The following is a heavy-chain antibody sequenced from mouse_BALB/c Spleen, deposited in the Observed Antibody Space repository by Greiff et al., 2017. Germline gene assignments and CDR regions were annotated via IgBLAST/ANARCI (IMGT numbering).Heavy chain of an antibody. Sequence: EVQLVESGGGLVKPGGSLKLSCAASGFTFSSYTMSWVRQTPEKRLEWVATISSGGGNTYYPDSVKGRFTISRDNAKNNLYLQMSSLRSEDTALYYCARYGGLRYFDVWGAGTTVTVSS. V-gene: IGHV5-9*03. CDR2: ISSGGGNT. J-gene: IGHJ1*01. CDR1: GFTFSSYT. D-gene: IGHD3-1*01. CDR3: ARYGGLRYFDV.